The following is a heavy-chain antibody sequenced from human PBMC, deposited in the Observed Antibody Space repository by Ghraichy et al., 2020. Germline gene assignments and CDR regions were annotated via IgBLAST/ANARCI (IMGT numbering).Heavy chain of an antibody. CDR2: VSTDGSNT. D-gene: IGHD1/OR15-1a*01. Sequence: GESLNISCAASGFIFNKYWMHWVRQPPGKGLVWVSYVSTDGSNTNYADSVKGRFTISRDNARNTLYLQMNSLRAEDTAVYYCVRDAPNSRFDPWGQGTLVTVSS. CDR3: VRDAPNSRFDP. CDR1: GFIFNKYW. V-gene: IGHV3-74*01. J-gene: IGHJ5*02.